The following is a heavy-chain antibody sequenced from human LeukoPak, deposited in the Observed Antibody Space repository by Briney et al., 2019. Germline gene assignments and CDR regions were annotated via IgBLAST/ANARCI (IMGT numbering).Heavy chain of an antibody. CDR3: ASVRRGFGESSKYYSYYYMDV. CDR2: IYYSGST. CDR1: GGSISSYY. V-gene: IGHV4-59*08. J-gene: IGHJ6*03. D-gene: IGHD3-10*01. Sequence: SETLSLTCTVSGGSISSYYWSWIRQPPGKGLEWIGYIYYSGSTYYNPSLKSRVTISADTSENQFSLKLSSVTAADTAVYYCASVRRGFGESSKYYSYYYMDVWGNGTTVPIS.